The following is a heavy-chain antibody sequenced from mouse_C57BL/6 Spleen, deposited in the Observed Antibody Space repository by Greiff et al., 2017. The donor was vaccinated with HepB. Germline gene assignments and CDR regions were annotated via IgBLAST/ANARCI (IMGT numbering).Heavy chain of an antibody. CDR2: INPSTGGT. CDR1: GYSFTGYY. CDR3: ARSRSYSNYPAWFAY. V-gene: IGHV1-42*01. Sequence: VQLQQSGPELVKPGASVKISCKASGYSFTGYYMNWVKQSPEKSLEWIGEINPSTGGTTYNQKFKAKATLTVDKSSSTAYMQLKSLTSEDSAVYYCARSRSYSNYPAWFAYWGQGTLVTVSA. D-gene: IGHD2-5*01. J-gene: IGHJ3*01.